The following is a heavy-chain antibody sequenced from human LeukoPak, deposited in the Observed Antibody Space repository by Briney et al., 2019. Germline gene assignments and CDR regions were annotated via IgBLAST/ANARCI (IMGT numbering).Heavy chain of an antibody. CDR3: AVGDYYYDTRFDY. J-gene: IGHJ4*02. CDR2: DNADNSNT. Sequence: ASVKVSCKASGYTFTSYDINWVRQAPGHRLEWMGWDNADNSNTKYSQEFQGRVTITRDTSASTAYMDLNSLRSEDMAVYYCAVGDYYYDTRFDYWGQGTLVTVSS. CDR1: GYTFTSYD. V-gene: IGHV1-3*02. D-gene: IGHD3-22*01.